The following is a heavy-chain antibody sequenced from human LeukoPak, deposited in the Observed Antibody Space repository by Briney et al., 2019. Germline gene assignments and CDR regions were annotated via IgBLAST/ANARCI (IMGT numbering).Heavy chain of an antibody. D-gene: IGHD2-8*01. Sequence: GGSLRLSCKVSGFSFSNYGMDWVRQVPGKGLEWLSFIDSSSYTSYADSVKGRFTISRDNAENSLYLQMSSLTVEDTAVYYCARDPNGNPDFDYWGQGTLVTDSS. CDR2: IDSSSYT. J-gene: IGHJ4*02. CDR1: GFSFSNYG. CDR3: ARDPNGNPDFDY. V-gene: IGHV3-21*05.